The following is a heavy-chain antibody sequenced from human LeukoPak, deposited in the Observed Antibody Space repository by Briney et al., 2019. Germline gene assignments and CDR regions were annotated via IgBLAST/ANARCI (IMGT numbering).Heavy chain of an antibody. Sequence: GGSLRLSCAASGFTFSSYWMSWGGQAPGKGLEGVANIKQDGSEKYYVDSVKGRFTISRDNAKNSLYLQMNSLRAEDTAVYYCARDNLEWELSIDYWGQGTLVTVSS. D-gene: IGHD1-26*01. V-gene: IGHV3-7*01. J-gene: IGHJ4*02. CDR2: IKQDGSEK. CDR1: GFTFSSYW. CDR3: ARDNLEWELSIDY.